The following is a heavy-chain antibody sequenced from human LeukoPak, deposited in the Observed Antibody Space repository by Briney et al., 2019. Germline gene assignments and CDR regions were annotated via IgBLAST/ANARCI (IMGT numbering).Heavy chain of an antibody. Sequence: SVKVSCKASEGTFSSYTISWVRQAPGQGLEWMGRIIPILGIANYAQKFQGRVTITADKSTSTAYMELSSLRSEDTAVYYCASSSGGEAGIDYWGQGTLVTVSS. V-gene: IGHV1-69*02. D-gene: IGHD2-15*01. J-gene: IGHJ4*02. CDR3: ASSSGGEAGIDY. CDR1: EGTFSSYT. CDR2: IIPILGIA.